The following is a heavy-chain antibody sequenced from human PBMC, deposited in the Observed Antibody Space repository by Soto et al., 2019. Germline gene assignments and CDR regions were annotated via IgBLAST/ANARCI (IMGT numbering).Heavy chain of an antibody. J-gene: IGHJ4*02. CDR1: GYTFTNYA. Sequence: QVRLEQSGAEVKKPGASMKIACKGSGYTFTNYAVIWMRQAPGQRREWMGRINTENGNTKYSEKFKGRVTITRDTSAGAAYMELNSLGSEDTSFYYSTRDKGYFASWGQGTLVTVSS. CDR3: TRDKGYFAS. V-gene: IGHV1-3*04. CDR2: INTENGNT.